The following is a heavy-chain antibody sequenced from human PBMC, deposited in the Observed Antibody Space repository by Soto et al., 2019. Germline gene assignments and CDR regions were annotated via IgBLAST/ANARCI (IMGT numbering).Heavy chain of an antibody. CDR3: ARHTIFGVVIHDAFDI. CDR1: GFTFSNYY. V-gene: IGHV3-11*01. CDR2: ISSSGTTI. Sequence: PEGSLRLSCAASGFTFSNYYMSWIRQAPGKGLEWVSYISSSGTTIYYADSVKGRFTISRDNAKNSLYLQMNSLRAEDTAVYYCARHTIFGVVIHDAFDIWGQGTVVTVSS. D-gene: IGHD3-3*01. J-gene: IGHJ3*02.